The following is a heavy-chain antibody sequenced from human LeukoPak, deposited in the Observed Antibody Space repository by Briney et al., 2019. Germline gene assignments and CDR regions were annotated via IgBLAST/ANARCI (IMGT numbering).Heavy chain of an antibody. Sequence: PLETLSLTCVVSGATIDAYYWSWVRQPPGKGLEWIGYIYSSGSTVYNPSFMSRVTMSVDTSKNQFSLKLDSVTAADTAVYYCARATNVGYFYYYGMDVWGQGTTVTVSS. D-gene: IGHD1-26*01. CDR2: IYSSGST. J-gene: IGHJ6*02. V-gene: IGHV4-59*01. CDR3: ARATNVGYFYYYGMDV. CDR1: GATIDAYY.